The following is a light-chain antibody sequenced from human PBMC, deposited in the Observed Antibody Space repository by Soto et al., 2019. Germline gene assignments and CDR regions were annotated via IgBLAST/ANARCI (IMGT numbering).Light chain of an antibody. V-gene: IGLV2-8*01. CDR3: SSFVDGSSYV. J-gene: IGLJ1*01. Sequence: QSVLTQPPSASGSPGQSVTISCTGTSSDVGFFNYVSWYQHHPGKVPRFLIYEVDKRPSGVPDRFSGSKSGNTAYLTISGLQVEDEADYFCSSFVDGSSYVFGTGTKVTV. CDR2: EVD. CDR1: SSDVGFFNY.